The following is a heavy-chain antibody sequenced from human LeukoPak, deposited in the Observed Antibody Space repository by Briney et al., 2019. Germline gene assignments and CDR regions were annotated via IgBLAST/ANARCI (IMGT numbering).Heavy chain of an antibody. D-gene: IGHD3-3*01. CDR2: INGSGSST. J-gene: IGHJ2*01. Sequence: TGGSLRLSCAASGFTFSSHAMSWVRQAPGKGLEWVSAINGSGSSTYYADSVKGRVSISRDNCKNTLYLQMNSLRVEDTALYYCARDFWDDFEYFDLWGRGTLVTVSS. CDR3: ARDFWDDFEYFDL. V-gene: IGHV3-23*01. CDR1: GFTFSSHA.